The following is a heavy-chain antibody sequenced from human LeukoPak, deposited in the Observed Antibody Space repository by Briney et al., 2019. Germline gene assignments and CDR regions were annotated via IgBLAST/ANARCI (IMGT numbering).Heavy chain of an antibody. CDR1: GFTFSTYS. J-gene: IGHJ4*02. D-gene: IGHD3-22*01. CDR3: ARDRHSSVDY. V-gene: IGHV3-48*01. CDR2: ISGDSRTI. Sequence: GGSLRLSCAASGFTFSTYSMIWVRQAPGKGLDWLSYISGDSRTIYYPDSVKGRFTISRDNAKNSLYLQLISLRAEDTAVYYCARDRHSSVDYWGQGTLVTVSS.